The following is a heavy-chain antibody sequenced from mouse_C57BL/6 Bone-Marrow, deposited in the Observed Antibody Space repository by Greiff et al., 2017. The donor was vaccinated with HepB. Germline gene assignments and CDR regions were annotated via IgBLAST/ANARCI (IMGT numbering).Heavy chain of an antibody. CDR2: INPSSGYT. D-gene: IGHD1-1*01. CDR3: ARGGFYYGSTLYFDY. J-gene: IGHJ2*01. CDR1: GYTFTSYT. Sequence: VQLQQSGAELARPGASVKMSCKASGYTFTSYTMHWVKQRPGQGLEWIGYINPSSGYTKYNQKFKDKATLTADESSSTAYMQLSSLTSEDSAVYYCARGGFYYGSTLYFDYWGQGTTLTVSS. V-gene: IGHV1-4*01.